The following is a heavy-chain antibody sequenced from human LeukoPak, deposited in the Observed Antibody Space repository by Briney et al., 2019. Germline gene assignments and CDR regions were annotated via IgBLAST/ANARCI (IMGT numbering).Heavy chain of an antibody. Sequence: ASVKVSCKASGGTFSSYAISWVRQAPGQGLEWMGGIIPIFGTANYAQKFQGRVTITTDESTSTAYMELSSLRSEDTAVYYCARGEKAAAGSYYYGMDVWGQGTTVTVSS. CDR3: ARGEKAAAGSYYYGMDV. D-gene: IGHD6-13*01. CDR1: GGTFSSYA. J-gene: IGHJ6*02. V-gene: IGHV1-69*05. CDR2: IIPIFGTA.